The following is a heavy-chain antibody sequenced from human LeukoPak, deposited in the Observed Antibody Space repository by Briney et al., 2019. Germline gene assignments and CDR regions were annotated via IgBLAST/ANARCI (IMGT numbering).Heavy chain of an antibody. CDR1: GFTISSYS. CDR2: ISGSGGST. V-gene: IGHV3-23*01. D-gene: IGHD3-3*01. Sequence: GGSLRLSCAASGFTISSYSMNWVRQAPGKGLEWVSAISGSGGSTYYADSVKGRFTISRDNSKNTLYLQMNSLRAEDTAVYYCAKDHKVGGFDYWGQGTLVTVSS. J-gene: IGHJ4*02. CDR3: AKDHKVGGFDY.